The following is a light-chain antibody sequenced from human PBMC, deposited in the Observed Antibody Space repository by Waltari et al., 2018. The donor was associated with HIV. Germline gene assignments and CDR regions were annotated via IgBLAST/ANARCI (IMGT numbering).Light chain of an antibody. CDR3: QSFNSSLRGRV. V-gene: IGLV1-40*01. J-gene: IGLJ3*02. Sequence: QSVLTQPPSVSGAPGQRVTISCTGTGSNIGAPYDVNWYQQLPGTAPKLLIYGNNNRASGVPDRVAGSQSGTSASLAITGLQAEDEADYYCQSFNSSLRGRVFGGGTKLTVL. CDR1: GSNIGAPYD. CDR2: GNN.